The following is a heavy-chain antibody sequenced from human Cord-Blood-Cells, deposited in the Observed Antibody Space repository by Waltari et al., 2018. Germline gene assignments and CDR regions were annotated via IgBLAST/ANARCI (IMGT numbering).Heavy chain of an antibody. CDR2: INAGNGNT. J-gene: IGHJ3*02. CDR3: AINTVATIACDI. CDR1: GYTFTSYA. D-gene: IGHD5-12*01. V-gene: IGHV1-3*01. Sequence: QVQLVQSGAEVKKPGASVKVSCKASGYTFTSYAMHWVRQAPGQRLEWMGWINAGNGNTKYSQKFQGRVTITRDTSASTAYMELSSLRSEDTAVYYCAINTVATIACDIWGQGTMVTVAS.